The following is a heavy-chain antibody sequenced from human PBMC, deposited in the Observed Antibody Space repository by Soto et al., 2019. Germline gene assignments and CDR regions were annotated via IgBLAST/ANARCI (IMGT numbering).Heavy chain of an antibody. V-gene: IGHV1-18*01. D-gene: IGHD6-13*01. CDR3: ATDRGYSSSWYDYYYGMDV. CDR2: ISAYNGNT. Sequence: ASVKVSCKASGYTFTSYGISWLRQAPGQGLEWMGWISAYNGNTNYAQKLQGRVTMTTDTSTSTAYMGLRSLRSDDTAVYYCATDRGYSSSWYDYYYGMDVWGQGTTVTVSS. J-gene: IGHJ6*02. CDR1: GYTFTSYG.